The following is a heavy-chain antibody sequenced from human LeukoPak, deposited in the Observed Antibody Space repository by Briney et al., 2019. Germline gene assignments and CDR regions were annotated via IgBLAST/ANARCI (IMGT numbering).Heavy chain of an antibody. CDR1: GGSISSGSYY. V-gene: IGHV4-61*02. CDR3: ARRTSYYDSSGYTGSYYFDY. D-gene: IGHD3-22*01. J-gene: IGHJ4*02. CDR2: IYTSGST. Sequence: SETLSLTCTVSGGSISSGSYYWSWIRQPAGKGLEWIGRIYTSGSTNYNPSLKSRVTISVDTSKNQFSLKLSSVTAADTAVYYCARRTSYYDSSGYTGSYYFDYWGQGTLVTVSS.